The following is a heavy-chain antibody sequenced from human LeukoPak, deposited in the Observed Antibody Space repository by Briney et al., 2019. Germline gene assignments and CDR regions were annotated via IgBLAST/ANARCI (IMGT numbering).Heavy chain of an antibody. J-gene: IGHJ5*02. CDR1: GFTFTRYS. V-gene: IGHV3-21*04. CDR3: ARGPAWDVVVAGTTLNWFDP. CDR2: ISSISIYI. Sequence: PGESLRLSCAASGFTFTRYSMNWVPQAPGRGLGWVSSISSISIYIYYADSVKGRFTISRDNAKNSLYLQMNSLRAEDTAVYYCARGPAWDVVVAGTTLNWFDPWGQGTLVTVSS. D-gene: IGHD2-21*01.